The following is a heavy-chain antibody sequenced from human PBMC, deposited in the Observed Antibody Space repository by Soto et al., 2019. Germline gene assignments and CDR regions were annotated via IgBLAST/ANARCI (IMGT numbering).Heavy chain of an antibody. CDR3: ARGPTYYYDSSGHLYNWFDP. Sequence: QVQLVQSGAEVKKPGASVKVSCKASGYTFTNYDINWVRQATGLGLEWMGWMNPNSGNTGYAQKFQGRVTITRNTSISTAYMELSSLRSEDTAVYYCARGPTYYYDSSGHLYNWFDPWGQGTLVTVSS. D-gene: IGHD3-22*01. V-gene: IGHV1-8*01. J-gene: IGHJ5*02. CDR1: GYTFTNYD. CDR2: MNPNSGNT.